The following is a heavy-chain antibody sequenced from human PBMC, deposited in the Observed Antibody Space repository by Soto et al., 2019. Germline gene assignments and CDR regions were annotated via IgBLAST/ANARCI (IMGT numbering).Heavy chain of an antibody. J-gene: IGHJ6*03. V-gene: IGHV1-69*02. Sequence: QVQLVQSGAELKKPGSSVKVSCEASGGSFTSYSFTWVRQAPGQGLEWMGRIIPIQGKANYALKFQDRVTITADRSTWTVYMELTSLRPEDTAVYFCAKSLLFVDHGYMDVWGKGTTVTVSS. D-gene: IGHD2-21*01. CDR1: GGSFTSYS. CDR2: IIPIQGKA. CDR3: AKSLLFVDHGYMDV.